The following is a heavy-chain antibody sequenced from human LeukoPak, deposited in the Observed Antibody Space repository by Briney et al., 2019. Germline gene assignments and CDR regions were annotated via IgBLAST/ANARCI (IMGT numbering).Heavy chain of an antibody. CDR3: ARDGNIAVAGLYYYYGMDV. D-gene: IGHD6-19*01. V-gene: IGHV3-30*03. CDR2: ISYDGSNK. J-gene: IGHJ6*02. Sequence: GRSLRLSCAASGFTFSSYGMHWVRQAPGKGLEWVAVISYDGSNKYYADSVKGRFTISRDNSKNTLYLQMNSLRAEDTAVYYCARDGNIAVAGLYYYYGMDVWGQGTTVTVSS. CDR1: GFTFSSYG.